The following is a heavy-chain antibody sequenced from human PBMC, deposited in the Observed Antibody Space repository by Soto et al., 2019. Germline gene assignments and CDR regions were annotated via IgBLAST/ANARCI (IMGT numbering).Heavy chain of an antibody. CDR3: AKAVVVTAQDYYYGMDV. D-gene: IGHD2-21*02. CDR1: GFTFSSYG. CDR2: ISYDGSNK. Sequence: PGGSLRLSCAASGFTFSSYGMHWVHQAPGKGLEWVAVISYDGSNKYYAETVKGRITISRDNSKKTLYLQMNSLRAEDTVVYYCAKAVVVTAQDYYYGMDVWGQGTTVTVSS. J-gene: IGHJ6*02. V-gene: IGHV3-30*18.